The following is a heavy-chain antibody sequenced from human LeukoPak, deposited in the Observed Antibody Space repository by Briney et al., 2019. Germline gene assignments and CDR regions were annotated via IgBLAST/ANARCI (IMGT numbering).Heavy chain of an antibody. Sequence: SETLSLTCTVSGGSISSSSYYWGWIRQPPGKGLEWIGSIYYSGSTYYNPSLKSRVTISVDTSKNQFSLKLSSVTAADTAVYYCARHGDYYDSSGYYSLHYFDYWGQGTPVTVSS. CDR1: GGSISSSSYY. V-gene: IGHV4-39*01. CDR2: IYYSGST. D-gene: IGHD3-22*01. CDR3: ARHGDYYDSSGYYSLHYFDY. J-gene: IGHJ4*02.